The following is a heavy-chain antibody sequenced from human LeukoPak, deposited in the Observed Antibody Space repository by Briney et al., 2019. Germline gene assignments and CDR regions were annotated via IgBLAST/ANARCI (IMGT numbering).Heavy chain of an antibody. D-gene: IGHD3-22*01. Sequence: SETLSLTCAVYGGSFSGYYWSWIRQPPGKGLEWIGEINHSGSTNYNPSLKSRVTISVDTSKNQFSLELSSVTAADTAVYYCARRVYYDSPFDYWGQGTLVTVSS. CDR3: ARRVYYDSPFDY. J-gene: IGHJ4*02. V-gene: IGHV4-34*01. CDR1: GGSFSGYY. CDR2: INHSGST.